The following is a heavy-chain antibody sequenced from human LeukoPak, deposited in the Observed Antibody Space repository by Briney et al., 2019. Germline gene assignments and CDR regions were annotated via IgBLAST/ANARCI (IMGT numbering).Heavy chain of an antibody. CDR3: ARDVPRDGDDSSGGFDY. CDR1: GYTFTGYY. CDR2: INPNSGGT. J-gene: IGHJ4*02. D-gene: IGHD3-22*01. Sequence: GASVKVSCKASGYTFTGYYMHWVRQAPGQGLEWMGWINPNSGGTNYAQKFQGRVTMTRDTSISTAYMELSRLRSDDTAVYYCARDVPRDGDDSSGGFDYWGQGTLVTVSS. V-gene: IGHV1-2*02.